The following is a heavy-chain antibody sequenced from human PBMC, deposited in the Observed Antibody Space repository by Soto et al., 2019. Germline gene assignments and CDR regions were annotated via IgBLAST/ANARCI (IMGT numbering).Heavy chain of an antibody. D-gene: IGHD6-19*01. CDR2: IIPIFGTA. V-gene: IGHV1-69*12. J-gene: IGHJ6*04. CDR1: GGTFSSYA. Sequence: QVQLVQSGAEVKKPGSSVKVSCKASGGTFSSYAISWLRQADGQGLEWMGGIIPIFGTANYAQKFQGRVTITADESTSTAYKELSSLRSEDTAVYYGARAEQWLVQYDVWGKGTTVTVSS. CDR3: ARAEQWLVQYDV.